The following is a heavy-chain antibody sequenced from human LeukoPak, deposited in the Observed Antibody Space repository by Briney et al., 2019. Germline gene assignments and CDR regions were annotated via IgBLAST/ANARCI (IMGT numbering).Heavy chain of an antibody. CDR2: IYITGST. CDR3: AREPPDWIIDY. J-gene: IGHJ4*02. CDR1: GVAISGYY. D-gene: IGHD3-9*01. Sequence: SETLSLTCTVSGVAISGYYWSWIRRPAGEGLEWVWRIYITGSTNYNPSLKSRVTMSVDTSKNQFSLKLSAVTAADTAVYYCAREPPDWIIDYWGQGTLVTVSS. V-gene: IGHV4-4*07.